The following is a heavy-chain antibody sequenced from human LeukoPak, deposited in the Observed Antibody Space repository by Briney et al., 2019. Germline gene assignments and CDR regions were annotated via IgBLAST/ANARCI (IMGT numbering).Heavy chain of an antibody. Sequence: GGSLRLSCTAAGIIFNDFDFHWVRQGPGKGLDWVSAIGIGGDTHYSGSVKGRFTISRENAKNSLFLHMNNQRAGDTAVYYCARDRFGMDVWGRGTTVIVSS. CDR3: ARDRFGMDV. CDR1: GIIFNDFD. V-gene: IGHV3-13*01. J-gene: IGHJ6*02. CDR2: IGIGGDT.